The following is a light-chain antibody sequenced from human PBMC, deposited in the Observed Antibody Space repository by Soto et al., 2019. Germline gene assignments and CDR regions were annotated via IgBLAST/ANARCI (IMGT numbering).Light chain of an antibody. J-gene: IGLJ1*01. CDR2: DVS. Sequence: QSVLAQPASVSESPGQSITISCPGTNSDVGGFNYVSWYQQHPGKVPKLMIYDVSNRPSGVSNRFSGSKSGNTASLTISGLQAEDEADYYCSSYTATTTSYVFGTGTKVTVL. V-gene: IGLV2-14*03. CDR3: SSYTATTTSYV. CDR1: NSDVGGFNY.